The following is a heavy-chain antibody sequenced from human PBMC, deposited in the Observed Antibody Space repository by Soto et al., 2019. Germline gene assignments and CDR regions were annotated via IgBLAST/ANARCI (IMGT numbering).Heavy chain of an antibody. CDR3: AATIAVAGTRNFDY. V-gene: IGHV1-58*02. CDR1: GFTFTSSA. Sequence: SVKVSCKASGFTFTSSAMQWVRQARGQRLEWIGWIVVGSGNTNYAQKFQERVTITRDMSTSTAYMELSSLRSEDTAVYYCAATIAVAGTRNFDYWGQGTLVTVSS. D-gene: IGHD6-19*01. J-gene: IGHJ4*02. CDR2: IVVGSGNT.